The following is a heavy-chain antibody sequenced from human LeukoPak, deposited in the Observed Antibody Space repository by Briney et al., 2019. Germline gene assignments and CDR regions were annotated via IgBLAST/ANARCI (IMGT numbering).Heavy chain of an antibody. V-gene: IGHV4-30-2*01. Sequence: SETLSLTCTVSGGSISSGGYYWSWIRQPPGKGLEWIGYIYHSGSTYYNPSLKSRVTISVDRSKNQFSLKLSSVTAADTAVYYCARGNYEFLYEDWGQGTLVAVSS. D-gene: IGHD3-3*01. CDR3: ARGNYEFLYED. CDR2: IYHSGST. J-gene: IGHJ4*02. CDR1: GGSISSGGYY.